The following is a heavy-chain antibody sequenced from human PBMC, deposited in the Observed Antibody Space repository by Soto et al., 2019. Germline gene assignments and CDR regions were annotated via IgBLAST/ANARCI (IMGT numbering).Heavy chain of an antibody. CDR3: AGGVLTVDLLYYFDS. CDR2: VIPIFGTT. D-gene: IGHD1-26*01. V-gene: IGHV1-69*01. CDR1: GGSCSIHA. J-gene: IGHJ4*02. Sequence: QVQLVQSGAEVKKPGSSVTVSCKASGGSCSIHALRWVRQAPGQGLELMGGVIPIFGTTTYAQKFPGRVTIRADQSPSPAYLNLRGLTSDATAIYFCAGGVLTVDLLYYFDSWGQGTVVAVSS.